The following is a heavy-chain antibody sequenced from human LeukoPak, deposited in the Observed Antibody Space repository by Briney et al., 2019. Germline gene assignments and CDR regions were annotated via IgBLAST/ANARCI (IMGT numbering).Heavy chain of an antibody. CDR1: GVSISSSSYY. D-gene: IGHD5-18*01. V-gene: IGHV4-39*07. CDR2: IYYSGST. Sequence: SETLSLTCTVSGVSISSSSYYWGWLRQPQGKGLEWIGSIYYSGSTYYNPSLKRRVTISVDTSKNQFSLKLSSVTAADSAVYYCAKTAMVIDYWGQGTLVTVSS. CDR3: AKTAMVIDY. J-gene: IGHJ4*02.